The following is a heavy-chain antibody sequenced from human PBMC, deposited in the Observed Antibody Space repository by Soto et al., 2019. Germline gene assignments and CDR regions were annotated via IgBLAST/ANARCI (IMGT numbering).Heavy chain of an antibody. D-gene: IGHD4-4*01. CDR2: INPNSGGT. J-gene: IGHJ5*02. Sequence: QVQLVQSGAEVKKPGASVKVSCKASGYTFTGYYMHWVRQAPGQGLEWMGWINPNSGGTNYAQKFQGWVTMTRDTSISTAYMELSRLRSDDTAGYYCGREISWYSRGWFDPWGQGTLVTGSS. V-gene: IGHV1-2*04. CDR1: GYTFTGYY. CDR3: GREISWYSRGWFDP.